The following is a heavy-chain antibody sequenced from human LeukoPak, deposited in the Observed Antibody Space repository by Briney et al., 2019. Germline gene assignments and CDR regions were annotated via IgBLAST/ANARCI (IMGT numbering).Heavy chain of an antibody. V-gene: IGHV3-15*01. Sequence: GGSLRLSCAASGFTFTNAWMNWVRQAPGKGLEWLGRSKSKGDGGTTDYAAPVKGRFTISRDDSKNILYLQMNSLKIEDTAVYFCSTPPIRGSRYYYYHMDVWGKGTTVIVSS. CDR3: STPPIRGSRYYYYHMDV. D-gene: IGHD3-10*01. CDR1: GFTFTNAW. J-gene: IGHJ6*03. CDR2: SKSKGDGGTT.